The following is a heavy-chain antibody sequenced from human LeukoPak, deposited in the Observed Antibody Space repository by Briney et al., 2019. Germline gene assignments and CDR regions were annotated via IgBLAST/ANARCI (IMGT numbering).Heavy chain of an antibody. J-gene: IGHJ4*02. Sequence: SETLSLTCTVSGGSISSNNYYWNWIRQPPGEGLEWIASIYYTGGTYYNPSLKSRVTISADTSKNQFSLKLSSVTAADTAVYYCARDRYCSGGSCDLFDFWGQGTLVTVSS. V-gene: IGHV4-39*07. CDR2: IYYTGGT. D-gene: IGHD2-15*01. CDR1: GGSISSNNYY. CDR3: ARDRYCSGGSCDLFDF.